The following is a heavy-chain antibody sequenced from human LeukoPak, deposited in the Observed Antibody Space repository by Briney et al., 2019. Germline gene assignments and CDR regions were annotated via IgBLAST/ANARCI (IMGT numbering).Heavy chain of an antibody. CDR1: GGSISSGSYY. V-gene: IGHV4-61*02. J-gene: IGHJ4*02. CDR3: ARGIVATIWYSHPEPPCYFDY. Sequence: KSSETLSLTCTVSGGSISSGSYYWSWIRQPAGKGLEWIGRIYTSGSTNYNPSLKSRVTMSVDTSKNQFSLKLSSVTAADTAVYYCARGIVATIWYSHPEPPCYFDYWGQGTLVTVSS. D-gene: IGHD5-12*01. CDR2: IYTSGST.